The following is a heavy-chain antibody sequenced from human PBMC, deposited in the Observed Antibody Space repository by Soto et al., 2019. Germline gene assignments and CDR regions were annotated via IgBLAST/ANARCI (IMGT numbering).Heavy chain of an antibody. CDR3: ARDHYDSSGYYLYYFDY. CDR2: ISYDGSNK. V-gene: IGHV3-30-3*01. CDR1: GFTLSSYA. J-gene: IGHJ4*02. D-gene: IGHD3-22*01. Sequence: QVQLVESGGGVVQPGMSLRLSCAASGFTLSSYAMHWVRQAPGKGLEWVAVISYDGSNKYYADSVKGRFTISRDNSKNTLYLQMNSLRAEDTAVYYCARDHYDSSGYYLYYFDYWGQGTLVTVSS.